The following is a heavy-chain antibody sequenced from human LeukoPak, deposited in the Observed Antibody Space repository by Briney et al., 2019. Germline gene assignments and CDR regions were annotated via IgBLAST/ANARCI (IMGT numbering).Heavy chain of an antibody. J-gene: IGHJ4*02. Sequence: HSGGSLRLSCAASGFTFSSYAMHWVRQAPGKGLEWVSYISGSSTTIYYADSVKGRFTISRDNGKNSMFLQMNSLRAEDTAVYYCARDMSPQVVPYAIVADSWGQGTLVTVST. CDR2: ISGSSTTI. CDR3: ARDMSPQVVPYAIVADS. D-gene: IGHD2-2*01. V-gene: IGHV3-48*01. CDR1: GFTFSSYA.